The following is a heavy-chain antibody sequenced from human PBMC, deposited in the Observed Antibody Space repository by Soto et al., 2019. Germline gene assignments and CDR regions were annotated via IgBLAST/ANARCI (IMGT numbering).Heavy chain of an antibody. V-gene: IGHV4-59*01. D-gene: IGHD5-12*01. CDR1: GASITSSY. Sequence: PSETLSLTCTVSGASITSSYWSWIRQSPGKGLEWIAYVYHTGATNYNPSLKSRVTISLDTSKSQFSPNLTSLSTADTAVYFCARGGNRYSNVASGVGGFDYWGQGSLVTVSS. J-gene: IGHJ4*02. CDR2: VYHTGAT. CDR3: ARGGNRYSNVASGVGGFDY.